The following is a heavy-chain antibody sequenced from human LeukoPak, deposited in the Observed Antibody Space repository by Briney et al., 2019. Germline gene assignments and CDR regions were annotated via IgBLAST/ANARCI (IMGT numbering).Heavy chain of an antibody. CDR2: LYYSGST. V-gene: IGHV4-39*07. CDR3: ATLVRSGSYYWRWFDP. Sequence: SETLSLTCTVSGGSISSSSYYWGWIRQPPGKGLEWIGSLYYSGSTYYNPSLKSRVTISIDTSNNQFSLKLTSVTAADTAVFYCATLVRSGSYYWRWFDPWGQGTLVTVSS. CDR1: GGSISSSSYY. J-gene: IGHJ5*02. D-gene: IGHD1-26*01.